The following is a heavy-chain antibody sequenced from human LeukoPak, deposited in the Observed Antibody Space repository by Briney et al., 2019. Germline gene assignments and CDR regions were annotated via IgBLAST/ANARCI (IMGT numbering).Heavy chain of an antibody. CDR3: AKDAVGVEQQLVTAVAGTLDP. D-gene: IGHD6-19*01. J-gene: IGHJ5*02. Sequence: GGSLRLSCEASGFTFSDYGMHWVRQAPGKGLEWAAVISYDGSNKYYADSVKGRFTISRDNSKNTLYLQMNSLRAEDTAVYYCAKDAVGVEQQLVTAVAGTLDPWGQGTLVAVSS. CDR2: ISYDGSNK. CDR1: GFTFSDYG. V-gene: IGHV3-30*18.